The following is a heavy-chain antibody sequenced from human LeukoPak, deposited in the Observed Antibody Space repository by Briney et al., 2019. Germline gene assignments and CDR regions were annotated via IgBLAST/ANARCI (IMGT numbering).Heavy chain of an antibody. J-gene: IGHJ4*02. CDR1: AYSISSGYY. V-gene: IGHV4-38-2*02. Sequence: SETLSPTCSVSAYSISSGYYWGWIRQPPGKGLEWIGEINHSGSTNYNPSLKSRVTISVDTSKDQFSLKLSSVTAADTAVYYCARLLLRRFRRLDYWGQGTLVTVSS. CDR3: ARLLLRRFRRLDY. D-gene: IGHD3-22*01. CDR2: INHSGST.